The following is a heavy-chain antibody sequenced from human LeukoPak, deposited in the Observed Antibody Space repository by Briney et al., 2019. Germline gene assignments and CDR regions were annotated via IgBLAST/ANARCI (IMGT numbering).Heavy chain of an antibody. D-gene: IGHD2-2*01. CDR3: ATGIVVVPAAAPRDY. Sequence: GGSLRLSCAASGFIFSNYWLHWVRQAPGKGLVWVSRINSDGSSTNYADSVKGRFTISRDNAKNTLYLQMNSLRAEDTAVYYCATGIVVVPAAAPRDYWGQGTLVTVSS. CDR1: GFIFSNYW. V-gene: IGHV3-74*01. J-gene: IGHJ4*02. CDR2: INSDGSST.